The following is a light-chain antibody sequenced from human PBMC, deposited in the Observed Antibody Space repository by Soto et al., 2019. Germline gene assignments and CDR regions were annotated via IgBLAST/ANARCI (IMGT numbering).Light chain of an antibody. CDR2: DAS. J-gene: IGKJ3*01. Sequence: DIQMTQSPSSLSASVGDRVTITCRASQSISSYLNWFQQKPGKAPNLLIFDASSLQSGVPSRFSGIRSGTDFTLTISSLQPEDFATYYCQQGNSFPFTFGPGTKVDIK. CDR3: QQGNSFPFT. CDR1: QSISSY. V-gene: IGKV1-39*01.